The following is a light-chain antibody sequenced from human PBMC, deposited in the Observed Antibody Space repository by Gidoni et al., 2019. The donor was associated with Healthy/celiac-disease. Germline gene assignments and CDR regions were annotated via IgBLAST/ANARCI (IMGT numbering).Light chain of an antibody. V-gene: IGKV3-20*01. CDR1: QSVSSSY. J-gene: IGKJ1*01. Sequence: EIVLTQSPGTLSLSPGERATLSCRASQSVSSSYYGASSRATGIPDRFSGSGSGTDFTLTISRLEPEDFAVYYCQQYGSSPETFGQXTKVEIK. CDR2: GAS. CDR3: QQYGSSPET.